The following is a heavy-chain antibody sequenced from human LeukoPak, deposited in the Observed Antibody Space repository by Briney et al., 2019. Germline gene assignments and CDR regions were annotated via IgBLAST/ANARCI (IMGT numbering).Heavy chain of an antibody. J-gene: IGHJ4*02. V-gene: IGHV1-8*01. CDR1: GYTFTSYD. CDR3: AFYGDYVSQTFDY. Sequence: ASVKLSCKASGYTFTSYDINWVRQATGQGLEWMGWMNPNSGNTGYAKKFQGRVTMTRNTSISRAYMELSRLRSEDTAVYYCAFYGDYVSQTFDYWGQGTLVTVSS. D-gene: IGHD4-17*01. CDR2: MNPNSGNT.